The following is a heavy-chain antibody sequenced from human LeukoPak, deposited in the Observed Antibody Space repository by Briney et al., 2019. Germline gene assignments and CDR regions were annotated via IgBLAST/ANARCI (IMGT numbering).Heavy chain of an antibody. CDR3: AREQLGSGAFDI. CDR1: GFTFSSYA. Sequence: PGGSLRLSCAASGFTFSSYAMHWVRQAPGKGVEWVAVISYDGSNKYYADSVKGRFTISRDNSKNTLYLQMNSLRAEDTAVYYCAREQLGSGAFDIWGQGTMVTVSS. V-gene: IGHV3-30*01. CDR2: ISYDGSNK. D-gene: IGHD1-1*01. J-gene: IGHJ3*02.